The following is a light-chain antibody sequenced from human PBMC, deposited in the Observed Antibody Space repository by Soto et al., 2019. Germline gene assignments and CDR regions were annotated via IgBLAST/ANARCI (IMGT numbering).Light chain of an antibody. V-gene: IGLV2-14*01. CDR1: SSDVGGYNY. J-gene: IGLJ2*01. Sequence: QSALTQPASVSGSPGQSITISCTGTSSDVGGYNYVSWYQQHPGKAPKLMIYDVSNRPSGVSNRFSGCKSGNTASLTIAGLQAEDEADYYCSSYTSSSSLVGFGGGTKLTVL. CDR2: DVS. CDR3: SSYTSSSSLVG.